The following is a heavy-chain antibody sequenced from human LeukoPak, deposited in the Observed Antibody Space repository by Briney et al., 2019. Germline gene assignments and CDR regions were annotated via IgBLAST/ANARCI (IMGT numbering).Heavy chain of an antibody. CDR2: IYYSGST. D-gene: IGHD5-12*01. Sequence: SETLSLTCTFSGGSIISGDYCWSWIRQPPGKGLEWIGYIYYSGSTYYNPSLKSRVTISVDTSKNQFSLKLRSVTAADTAVYYCASRRGYSGYDYHPLDYWGQGTLVTVSS. J-gene: IGHJ4*02. CDR1: GGSIISGDYC. V-gene: IGHV4-30-4*01. CDR3: ASRRGYSGYDYHPLDY.